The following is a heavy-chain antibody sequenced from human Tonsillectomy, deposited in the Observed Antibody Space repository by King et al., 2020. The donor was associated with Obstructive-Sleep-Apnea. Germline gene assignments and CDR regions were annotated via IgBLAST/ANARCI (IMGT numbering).Heavy chain of an antibody. V-gene: IGHV4-59*01. J-gene: IGHJ4*02. D-gene: IGHD4-23*01. CDR3: SRVVNAGLDY. CDR1: GGSISRYY. Sequence: QLQESGPGLVKPSETLSLTCTVSGGSISRYYWSLIRQPPGKGLEWIGYIYYSGSTNYNPSLKSRITMSVATSKNTFSLKLSSVTAADAAGYYCSRVVNAGLDYWGQGTLVTVSS. CDR2: IYYSGST.